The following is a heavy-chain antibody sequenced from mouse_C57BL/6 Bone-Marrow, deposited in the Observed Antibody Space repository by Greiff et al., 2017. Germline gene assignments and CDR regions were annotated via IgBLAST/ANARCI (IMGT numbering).Heavy chain of an antibody. CDR3: AHDYPRFAY. D-gene: IGHD2-4*01. J-gene: IGHJ3*01. V-gene: IGHV1-26*01. CDR1: GYTFTDYY. Sequence: EVQLQQSGPELVKPGASVKISCKASGYTFTDYYMNWVKQSHGKSLEWIGDINPNNGGTSYNQKFKGKATLTVDKSSSTAYMELRSLTSEDSAVYYCAHDYPRFAYWGQGTLVTVSA. CDR2: INPNNGGT.